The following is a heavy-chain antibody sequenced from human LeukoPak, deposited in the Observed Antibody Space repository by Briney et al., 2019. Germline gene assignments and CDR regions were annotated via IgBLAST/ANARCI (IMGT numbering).Heavy chain of an antibody. J-gene: IGHJ5*02. CDR1: GVSISDYY. Sequence: SETLSLTCAVSGVSISDYYWSWIRQCPGKGLEWIGEVSPGGYTNYNPSLKSRVIISEDPSGSHLSLRLRSVTAADTAIYYCARIRCGHGHHMCYNHWAQGTLVTVSS. V-gene: IGHV4-34*01. CDR2: VSPGGYT. CDR3: ARIRCGHGHHMCYNH. D-gene: IGHD2-21*01.